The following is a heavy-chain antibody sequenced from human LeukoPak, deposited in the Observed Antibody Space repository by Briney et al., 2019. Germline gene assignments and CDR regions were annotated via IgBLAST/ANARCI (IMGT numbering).Heavy chain of an antibody. CDR2: ISSSSYT. V-gene: IGHV3-11*06. D-gene: IGHD3-10*01. CDR1: GFTFSDYY. J-gene: IGHJ4*02. Sequence: PGGSLRLSCAASGFTFSDYYMSWIRQAPGKGLEWVSYISSSSYTDYADSVKGRFTISRDNAKNSLYLQMNSLRAEDTAVYYCARAGEGGGSGSYYFDYWGQGTLVTVSS. CDR3: ARAGEGGGSGSYYFDY.